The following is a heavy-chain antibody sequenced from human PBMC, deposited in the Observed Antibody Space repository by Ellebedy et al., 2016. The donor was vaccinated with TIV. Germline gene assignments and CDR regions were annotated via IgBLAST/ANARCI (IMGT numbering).Heavy chain of an antibody. Sequence: ASVKVSCKASGYTFTSYYMHWVRQAPGQGLEWMGIINPSGGSTTNAQKFQGRLTMTRDTSTSTVYMELSSLRSEDTAVYYCARDPCSGGSCYSRGWFDPWGQGTLVTVSS. CDR1: GYTFTSYY. CDR3: ARDPCSGGSCYSRGWFDP. D-gene: IGHD2-15*01. CDR2: INPSGGST. J-gene: IGHJ5*02. V-gene: IGHV1-46*01.